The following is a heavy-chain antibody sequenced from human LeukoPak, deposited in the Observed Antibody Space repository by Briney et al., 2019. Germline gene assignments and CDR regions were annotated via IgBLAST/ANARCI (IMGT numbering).Heavy chain of an antibody. V-gene: IGHV1-18*01. D-gene: IGHD2-21*01. CDR1: GYTFTSYG. J-gene: IGHJ6*02. Sequence: ASVKVSCKASGYTFTSYGISWVRQAPGQGLEWMGWISAYNGNTNYAQKLQGRVTMTTDTSTSTAYMELRSLRSDDTAVYYCARSISIYYYYYGMDVWGQGTTVTVSS. CDR3: ARSISIYYYYYGMDV. CDR2: ISAYNGNT.